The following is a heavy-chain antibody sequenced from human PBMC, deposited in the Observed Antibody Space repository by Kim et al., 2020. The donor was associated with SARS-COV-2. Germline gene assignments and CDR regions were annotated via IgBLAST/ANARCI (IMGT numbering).Heavy chain of an antibody. D-gene: IGHD3-10*01. CDR2: IYYSGST. J-gene: IGHJ4*02. CDR3: ARSGVRGWYFDY. Sequence: SETLSLTCTVSGGSISSSSYYWGWIRQPPGKGLEWIGSIYYSGSTYYNPSLKSRVTISVDTSKNQFSLKLSSVTAADTAVYYCARSGVRGWYFDYWGQGTPVTVSS. V-gene: IGHV4-39*01. CDR1: GGSISSSSYY.